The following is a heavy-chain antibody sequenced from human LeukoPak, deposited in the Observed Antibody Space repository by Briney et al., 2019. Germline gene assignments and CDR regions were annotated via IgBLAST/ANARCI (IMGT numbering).Heavy chain of an antibody. J-gene: IGHJ4*02. CDR1: GFTFSSYW. CDR2: IKQDGSEK. V-gene: IGHV3-7*01. D-gene: IGHD6-13*01. Sequence: GGSLRLSCAASGFTFSSYWVSWVRQAPGKGLEWVANIKQDGSEKYYVDSVKGRFTISRDNAKNSLYLQMNSLRAEDTAIYYCVRAGRVATEDWGQGTLVTVSS. CDR3: VRAGRVATED.